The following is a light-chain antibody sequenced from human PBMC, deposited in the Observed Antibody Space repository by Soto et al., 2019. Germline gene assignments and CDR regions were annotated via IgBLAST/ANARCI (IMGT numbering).Light chain of an antibody. V-gene: IGLV1-40*01. CDR3: QSYDSSLSGHVV. Sequence: QSALTQPPSVSGAPGQRVTISCTGSSSNIGAGYDVHWYQQLPGTAPKLLIYGNSNRPSGVPDRFSGSKSGTLASLAITGLQAEDEADYYCQSYDSSLSGHVVFGGGTQLTVL. J-gene: IGLJ2*01. CDR1: SSNIGAGYD. CDR2: GNS.